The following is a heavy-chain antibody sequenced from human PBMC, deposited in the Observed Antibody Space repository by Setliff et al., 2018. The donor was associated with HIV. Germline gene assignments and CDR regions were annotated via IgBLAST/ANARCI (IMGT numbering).Heavy chain of an antibody. J-gene: IGHJ2*01. D-gene: IGHD6-13*01. CDR2: IQQDGSEK. V-gene: IGHV3-7*01. CDR3: ARAGGSNWSPFWYFDL. Sequence: GGSLRLSCEVSGFRFSSYWMSWVRQAPGKGLEWVANIQQDGSEKYYVDSVKGRFTISRDNGKHSMTLQMNRLRAEDTAVYYCARAGGSNWSPFWYFDLWGRGTLVTVSS. CDR1: GFRFSSYW.